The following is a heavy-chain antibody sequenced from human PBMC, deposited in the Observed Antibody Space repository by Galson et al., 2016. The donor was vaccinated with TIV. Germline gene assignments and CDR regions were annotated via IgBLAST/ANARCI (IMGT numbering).Heavy chain of an antibody. CDR2: FDPEDGET. D-gene: IGHD3-3*01. J-gene: IGHJ6*02. V-gene: IGHV1-24*01. CDR1: GKPLSELS. CDR3: TTPPPLELRDEYYYSGMDV. Sequence: SVKVSCKVSGKPLSELSMHWVRQAPGKGLEWMGGFDPEDGETISAQKFQGRVTMAEDTSTDTAYMELSSLTSEDTAVYYCTTPPPLELRDEYYYSGMDVWGQGTTITVSS.